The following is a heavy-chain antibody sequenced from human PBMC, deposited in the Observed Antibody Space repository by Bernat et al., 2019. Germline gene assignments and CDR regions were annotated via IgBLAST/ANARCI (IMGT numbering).Heavy chain of an antibody. J-gene: IGHJ4*02. CDR2: IYYSGST. Sequence: QLQLQESGPGLVKPSETLSLTCTVSGGSISSSSYYWGWIRQPPGKGLEWIGYIYYSGSTNYNPSLKSRVTISVDTSKNQFSLKLSSVTAADTAVYYCARDRRDYGDYWYYFDYWGQGTLVTVSS. CDR1: GGSISSSSYY. CDR3: ARDRRDYGDYWYYFDY. V-gene: IGHV4-61*05. D-gene: IGHD4-17*01.